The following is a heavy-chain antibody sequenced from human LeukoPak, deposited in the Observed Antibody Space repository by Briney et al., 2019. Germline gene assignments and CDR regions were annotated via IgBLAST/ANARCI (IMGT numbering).Heavy chain of an antibody. CDR3: AKDTHYDILTGYPTLDY. V-gene: IGHV3-30*02. D-gene: IGHD3-9*01. CDR1: GFTFSSYG. CDR2: IRHDGSNK. J-gene: IGHJ4*02. Sequence: QPGGSLRLSCAASGFTFSSYGMHWVRQAPGKGLEWVAFIRHDGSNKYYADSVKGRFTISRDNSKNTLYLQMNSLRAEDTAVYYCAKDTHYDILTGYPTLDYWGQGTLVTVSS.